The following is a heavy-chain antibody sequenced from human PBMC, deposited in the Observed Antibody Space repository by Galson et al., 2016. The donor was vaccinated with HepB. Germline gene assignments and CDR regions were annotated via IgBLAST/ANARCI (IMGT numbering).Heavy chain of an antibody. CDR3: VHPGTYSTSLIFDY. Sequence: PALVKPTQTLTLTCSFSGFSLNTKEEGVGWIRQTPGKALEWLAIIYWDDDKRYSPSLKNRLTITKDTSKNEVVLTMTTMDPLDTGTYFCVHPGTYSTSLIFDYWGQGALVTVSS. V-gene: IGHV2-5*02. J-gene: IGHJ4*02. CDR2: IYWDDDK. D-gene: IGHD6-6*01. CDR1: GFSLNTKEEG.